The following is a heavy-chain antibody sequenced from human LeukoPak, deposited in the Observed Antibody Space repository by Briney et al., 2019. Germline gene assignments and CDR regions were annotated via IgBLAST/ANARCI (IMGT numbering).Heavy chain of an antibody. Sequence: GGSLRLSCAASGFTFSSYWMSWDRQAPGKGLEWVANIKQDGSEKYYVDSVKGRFTISRDNAKNSLYLQMNSLRAEDTAVYYCARVNHPYYDFWSGHDFDYWGQGTLVTVSS. CDR2: IKQDGSEK. D-gene: IGHD3-3*01. CDR1: GFTFSSYW. V-gene: IGHV3-7*01. CDR3: ARVNHPYYDFWSGHDFDY. J-gene: IGHJ4*02.